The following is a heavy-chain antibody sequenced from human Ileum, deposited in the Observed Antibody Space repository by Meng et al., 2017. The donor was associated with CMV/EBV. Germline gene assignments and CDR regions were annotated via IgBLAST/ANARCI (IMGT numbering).Heavy chain of an antibody. CDR2: VNNRGRT. CDR3: ARASPQRRFLSY. D-gene: IGHD3-3*01. V-gene: IGHV4-34*02. J-gene: IGHJ4*02. Sequence: QVQLQQWGAGLLKPSETLSLTCAVSGEPLNGFFCSWIRQPPGRGLEWIGEVNNRGRTNYNPSLKSRLTISIDTSKRQLSLMVTSVTAADSAIYYRARASPQRRFLSYWGQGTLVTVSS. CDR1: GEPLNGFF.